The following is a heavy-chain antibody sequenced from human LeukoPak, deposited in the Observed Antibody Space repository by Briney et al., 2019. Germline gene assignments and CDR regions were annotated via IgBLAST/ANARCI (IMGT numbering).Heavy chain of an antibody. D-gene: IGHD2-2*02. V-gene: IGHV1-18*01. J-gene: IGHJ5*02. CDR1: GYTFTSYG. CDR2: SRAYNGNT. CDR3: ARDGVVPAAISVTAPTDNWFDP. Sequence: ASVKVSCKASGYTFTSYGISWVRQAPGQGLEWMGLSRAYNGNTHYAQKLQGRVTMTTDTSTSTAYMELRSLRSDDTAVYYCARDGVVPAAISVTAPTDNWFDPWGQGTLVTVSS.